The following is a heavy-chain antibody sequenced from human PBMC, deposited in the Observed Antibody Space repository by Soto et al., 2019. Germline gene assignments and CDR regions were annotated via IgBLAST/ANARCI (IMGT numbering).Heavy chain of an antibody. Sequence: GGSLRLSCAASGFTFSGFGMHWVRQAPGKGLEWVAFISYDGSNKYNADSVKGRFTISRDNSKNTLYLQMNSLRAEDTAVYYCAKDRCSSTSCYYYYYMDVWGKGTTVTVSS. CDR2: ISYDGSNK. CDR3: AKDRCSSTSCYYYYYMDV. J-gene: IGHJ6*03. V-gene: IGHV3-30*18. D-gene: IGHD2-2*01. CDR1: GFTFSGFG.